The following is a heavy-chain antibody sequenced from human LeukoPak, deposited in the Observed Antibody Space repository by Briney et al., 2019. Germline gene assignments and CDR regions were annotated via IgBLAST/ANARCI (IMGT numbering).Heavy chain of an antibody. Sequence: GGSLRLSCVASGFTFSSYWMHWVRQDPRKGLVWVSRINGDGRNINYADSVRGRFTISRDNAKNTLYLQMNTLRVEDTAVYYCTRDLMDYDVSTGMHHYYMDVWGQGTTVTVSS. V-gene: IGHV3-74*01. J-gene: IGHJ6*02. D-gene: IGHD3-9*01. CDR2: INGDGRNI. CDR1: GFTFSSYW. CDR3: TRDLMDYDVSTGMHHYYMDV.